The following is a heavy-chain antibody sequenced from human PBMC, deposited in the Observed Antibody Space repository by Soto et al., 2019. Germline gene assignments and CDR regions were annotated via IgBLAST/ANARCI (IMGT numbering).Heavy chain of an antibody. CDR2: INPNSGGT. Sequence: QVQLVQSGAEVKKPGASVKVSCKASGYTFTGYYMHWVRQAPGQGLEWMGWINPNSGGTNYAQKFQGWVTMTRDTSISTAYMELSRLRSDDTAVYYCATAGNDSSGYNYYYYGMDVWGQGTTVTVSS. D-gene: IGHD3-22*01. V-gene: IGHV1-2*04. CDR3: ATAGNDSSGYNYYYYGMDV. CDR1: GYTFTGYY. J-gene: IGHJ6*02.